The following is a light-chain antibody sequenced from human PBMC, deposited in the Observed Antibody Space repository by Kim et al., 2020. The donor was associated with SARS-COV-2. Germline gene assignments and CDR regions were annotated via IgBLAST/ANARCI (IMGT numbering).Light chain of an antibody. Sequence: PGERATLSCRASQSVGRNYLAWYQQKPGQAPRLVMYGASSRATDIPDRFSGSGSGTDFTLTINRLEPEDFAVYYCHQYGDSPDTFGQGTKLEI. CDR3: HQYGDSPDT. V-gene: IGKV3-20*01. CDR1: QSVGRNY. CDR2: GAS. J-gene: IGKJ2*01.